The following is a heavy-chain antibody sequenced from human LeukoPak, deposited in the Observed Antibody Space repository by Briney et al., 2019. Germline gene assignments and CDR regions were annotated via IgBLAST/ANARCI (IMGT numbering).Heavy chain of an antibody. D-gene: IGHD1-26*01. V-gene: IGHV3-21*01. J-gene: IGHJ4*02. CDR3: ARDDLVGATRLDY. Sequence: GGSLRLSCAASGFTFSSYSMNWVRQAPGKGLEWVSSISSSSSYIYYADSVKGRFTISRDNAKNSLYLQMNSLRAEDTAVYYCARDDLVGATRLDYWGQGTLVTVSS. CDR1: GFTFSSYS. CDR2: ISSSSSYI.